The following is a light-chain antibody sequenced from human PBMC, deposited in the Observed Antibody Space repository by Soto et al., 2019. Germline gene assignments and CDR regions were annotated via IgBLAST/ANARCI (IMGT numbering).Light chain of an antibody. CDR2: GAS. V-gene: IGKV3-20*01. Sequence: EIVLTQSPGTLSLSPGDRATLSCRASQSVIDSYLAWYQQKPGQAPRLLIFGASNRVTGIPDRFSGSGSGTDFTLTITRLESEDFALYYCQQYGSLVTFGGGTKVDIK. CDR3: QQYGSLVT. J-gene: IGKJ4*01. CDR1: QSVIDSY.